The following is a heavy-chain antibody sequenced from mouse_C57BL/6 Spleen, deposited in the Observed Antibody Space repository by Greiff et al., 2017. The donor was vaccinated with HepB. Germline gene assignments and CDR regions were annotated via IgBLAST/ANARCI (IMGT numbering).Heavy chain of an antibody. Sequence: VQLQQSGPELVKPGASVKISCKASGYTFTDYYMNWVKQSHGKSLEWIGDINPNNGGTSYNQKFKGKATLTVDKSSSTAYMELRSLTSEDSAVYYCARSPPYSNFYFDYWGQGTTLTVSS. V-gene: IGHV1-26*01. CDR1: GYTFTDYY. J-gene: IGHJ2*01. CDR3: ARSPPYSNFYFDY. CDR2: INPNNGGT. D-gene: IGHD2-5*01.